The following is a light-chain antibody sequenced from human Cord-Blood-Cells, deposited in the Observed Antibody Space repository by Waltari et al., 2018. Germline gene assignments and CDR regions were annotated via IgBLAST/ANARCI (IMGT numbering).Light chain of an antibody. Sequence: QSVLTQPPSVSGAPGQRVTISCTGSSSNIGAGYDVHWYQQLPGTAPKLLIYGKSDRPTGVPDRFSGSKSGTSASLASAGLQAEDEADYDCQSYDSSLSLVFGGGTKLTVL. CDR3: QSYDSSLSLV. CDR2: GKS. V-gene: IGLV1-40*01. CDR1: SSNIGAGYD. J-gene: IGLJ2*01.